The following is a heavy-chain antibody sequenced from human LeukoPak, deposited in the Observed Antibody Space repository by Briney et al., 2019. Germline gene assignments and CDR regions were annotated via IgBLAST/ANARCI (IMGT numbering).Heavy chain of an antibody. J-gene: IGHJ6*02. CDR3: ARLEYSSSWYYYYYYGMDV. CDR1: GYTFTSYD. D-gene: IGHD6-13*01. CDR2: MNPNSGNT. V-gene: IGHV1-8*01. Sequence: ASVKVSCKASGYTFTSYDINWVRQATGQGLEWMGWMNPNSGNTGYAQKFQGRVTMTRNTSISTAYMELSSLRSEDTAVYYCARLEYSSSWYYYYYYGMDVWGQGTTVTVSS.